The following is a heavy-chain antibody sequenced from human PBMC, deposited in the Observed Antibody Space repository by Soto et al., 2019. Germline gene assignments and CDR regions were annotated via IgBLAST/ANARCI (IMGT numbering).Heavy chain of an antibody. CDR3: ARGRDCSAPGCYVDWFDP. J-gene: IGHJ5*02. D-gene: IGHD2-2*01. CDR1: GDSISSDSAT. Sequence: PSQTLSLTCAISGDSISSDSATWNWIRQSPSRGLEWLGKTYYRSKWYNDYAVFVKGRITINPDTSKHQFSLQLNSVTPEDTAVYYCARGRDCSAPGCYVDWFDPWGQGILVTVSS. V-gene: IGHV6-1*01. CDR2: TYYRSKWYN.